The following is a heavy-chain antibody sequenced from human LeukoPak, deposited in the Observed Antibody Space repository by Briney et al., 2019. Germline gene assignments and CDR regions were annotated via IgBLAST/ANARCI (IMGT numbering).Heavy chain of an antibody. Sequence: GGSLRLSCAASGFTFSGYWMEWVRQAPGKGLVWVSHINSDGSTTNYADSVKGRFTISRDNAKKTLYLQMSSLRAEDTAVYYCARGRGNYYYFDYWGQGTLVTVSS. CDR1: GFTFSGYW. CDR3: ARGRGNYYYFDY. J-gene: IGHJ4*02. V-gene: IGHV3-74*01. D-gene: IGHD1-26*01. CDR2: INSDGSTT.